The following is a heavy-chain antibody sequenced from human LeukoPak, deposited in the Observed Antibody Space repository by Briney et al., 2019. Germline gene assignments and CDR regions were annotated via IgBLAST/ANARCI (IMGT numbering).Heavy chain of an antibody. CDR3: ATDLAVPAATADAFDI. CDR2: FDPEDGET. J-gene: IGHJ3*02. D-gene: IGHD2-2*01. Sequence: ASVKVSCKVSGYTLTELSMHWVRQAPGKGLEWMGGFDPEDGETIYAQKFQGRVTMTEDTSTDTAYMELSSLRSEDTAVYYCATDLAVPAATADAFDIWRQPTMVTDSS. V-gene: IGHV1-24*01. CDR1: GYTLTELS.